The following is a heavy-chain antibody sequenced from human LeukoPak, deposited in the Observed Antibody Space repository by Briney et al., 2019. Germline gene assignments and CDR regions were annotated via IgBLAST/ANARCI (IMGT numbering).Heavy chain of an antibody. V-gene: IGHV3-48*01. CDR2: ISSSSSTI. CDR3: ARVTPNGMDV. J-gene: IGHJ6*02. Sequence: PGGSLRLSCAASGFTFSSYGMRWVRQAPGKGLEWVSYISSSSSTIYYADSVKGRFTISRDNAKNSLYLQMNSLRAEDTAVYYCARVTPNGMDVWGQGTTVTVSS. CDR1: GFTFSSYG. D-gene: IGHD1-14*01.